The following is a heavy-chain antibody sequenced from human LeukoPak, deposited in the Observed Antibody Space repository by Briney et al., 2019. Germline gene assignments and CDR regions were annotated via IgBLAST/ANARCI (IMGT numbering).Heavy chain of an antibody. CDR3: ARGGNRRGYDACDI. Sequence: ASVKVSCKASGYTFTGYYMHWVRQAPGQGLEWMGRINPNSGGTNYAQKFQGRVTMTRDTSISTAYMELSRLRSDDTAVYYCARGGNRRGYDACDIWGHGTMVTVSS. D-gene: IGHD4-23*01. CDR2: INPNSGGT. V-gene: IGHV1-2*06. CDR1: GYTFTGYY. J-gene: IGHJ3*02.